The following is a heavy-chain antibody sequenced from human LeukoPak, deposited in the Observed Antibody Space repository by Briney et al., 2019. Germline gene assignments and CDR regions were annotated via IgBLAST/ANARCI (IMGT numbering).Heavy chain of an antibody. J-gene: IGHJ4*02. Sequence: WASLRLSCAASGFNFYNYAMSWVRLAPGTGLELVSGVSASGGSTFYADSVKGRFTISRDNSKNKLFLQMNSPRAEDTAIYYCAKSGFLEWSSLTHYFDYWGQGTLVTVSS. CDR2: VSASGGST. D-gene: IGHD3-3*01. CDR3: AKSGFLEWSSLTHYFDY. CDR1: GFNFYNYA. V-gene: IGHV3-23*01.